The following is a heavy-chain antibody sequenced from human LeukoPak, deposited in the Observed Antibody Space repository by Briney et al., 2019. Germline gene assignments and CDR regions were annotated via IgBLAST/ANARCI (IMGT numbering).Heavy chain of an antibody. D-gene: IGHD3-10*02. CDR1: GFTFSSYA. V-gene: IGHV3-48*03. Sequence: PGGSLRLSCAASGFTFSSYAMSGVRQAPGKGLEWVSYISSSGSTIYYADSVKGRFTISRDNAKNSLYLQMNSPRAEDTAVYYCAELGITMIGGVWGKGTTVTISS. CDR3: AELGITMIGGV. J-gene: IGHJ6*04. CDR2: ISSSGSTI.